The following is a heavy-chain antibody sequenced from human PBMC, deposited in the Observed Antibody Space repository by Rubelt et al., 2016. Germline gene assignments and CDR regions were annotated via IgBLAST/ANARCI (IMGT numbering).Heavy chain of an antibody. Sequence: QVQLQQWGAGLLKPSETLSLTCAVYGGSFSGYYWSWIRQPPGKGLEWIGEINHSGSTNYNPSLKRRVTISVDTSKNQFSLKLSSVTAADTAVYYCARGRRYRMGSSGWYPWGQGTLVTVSS. CDR1: GGSFSGYY. CDR3: ARGRRYRMGSSGWYP. CDR2: INHSGST. D-gene: IGHD6-19*01. V-gene: IGHV4-34*01. J-gene: IGHJ5*02.